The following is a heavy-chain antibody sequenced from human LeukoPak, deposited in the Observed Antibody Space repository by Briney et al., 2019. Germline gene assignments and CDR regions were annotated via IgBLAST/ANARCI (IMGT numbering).Heavy chain of an antibody. Sequence: PSETLSLTCSVSGYSISSGYYWGWIRQPPGKGLEWIGSIYHSGSTYYNPSLKSRVTISVDTSKNQFSLKLSSVTAADTAVYYCARDRYCSSTSCYPYYYYYMDIWGKGTTVTVSS. J-gene: IGHJ6*03. CDR1: GYSISSGYY. CDR2: IYHSGST. CDR3: ARDRYCSSTSCYPYYYYYMDI. V-gene: IGHV4-38-2*02. D-gene: IGHD2-2*01.